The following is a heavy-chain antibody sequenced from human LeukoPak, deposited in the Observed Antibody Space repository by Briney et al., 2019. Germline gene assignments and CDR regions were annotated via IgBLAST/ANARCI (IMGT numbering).Heavy chain of an antibody. J-gene: IGHJ6*02. D-gene: IGHD2-2*02. V-gene: IGHV5-51*01. CDR2: IYPGDSDT. CDR1: GYSFSTYW. Sequence: LGESLKISCKGSGYSFSTYWIGWVRQMPGKGLEWMGIIYPGDSDTRYSPSFQGQVTISVDKSISTAYLQWSSLKASDTAMYYCARTTGYCGSTSCYRYYYYGMDVWGQGTTVTVSS. CDR3: ARTTGYCGSTSCYRYYYYGMDV.